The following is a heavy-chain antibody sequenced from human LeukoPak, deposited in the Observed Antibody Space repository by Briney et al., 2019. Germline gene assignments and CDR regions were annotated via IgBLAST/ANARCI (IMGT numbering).Heavy chain of an antibody. Sequence: ASVKVSCKASAYTFTGDYIHWVRQAPGQGFEWMGWINPKSGGTNYAHKFQGRVTMTRDASITTAYMELSSLRSDDTAVYCCAGGDWFDPWGQGTLVTVSS. J-gene: IGHJ5*02. CDR2: INPKSGGT. D-gene: IGHD3-16*01. CDR3: AGGDWFDP. CDR1: AYTFTGDY. V-gene: IGHV1-2*02.